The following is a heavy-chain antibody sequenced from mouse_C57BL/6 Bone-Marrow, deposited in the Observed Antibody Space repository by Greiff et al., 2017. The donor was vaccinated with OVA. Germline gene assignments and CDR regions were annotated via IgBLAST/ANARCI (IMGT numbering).Heavy chain of an antibody. CDR1: GYTFTSYW. J-gene: IGHJ2*01. Sequence: QVQLQQPGAELVKPGASVKVSCKASGYTFTSYWMHWVKQRPGQGLEWIGRLHPSDSDTNYNQKFKGKATLTVDKSSSTAYMQLSSLTSEDSAVYYGAIQGGGYYYYGSRPYYCDYWGQGTTLTVSS. D-gene: IGHD1-1*01. CDR3: AIQGGGYYYYGSRPYYCDY. V-gene: IGHV1-74*01. CDR2: LHPSDSDT.